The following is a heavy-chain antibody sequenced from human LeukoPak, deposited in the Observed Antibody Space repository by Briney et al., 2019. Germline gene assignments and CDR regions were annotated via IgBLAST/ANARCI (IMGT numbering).Heavy chain of an antibody. CDR2: INHSGST. V-gene: IGHV4-34*01. J-gene: IGHJ3*02. D-gene: IGHD3-22*01. CDR1: GGSFSGYY. CDR3: ARSGVTMIVERPADAFDI. Sequence: SETLSLTCAVYGGSFSGYYWSWIRQPPGKGLEWIGEINHSGSTNYNPSLKSRVTISVDTSKNQFSLKLSSVTAADTAVYYCARSGVTMIVERPADAFDIWGQGTMVTVSS.